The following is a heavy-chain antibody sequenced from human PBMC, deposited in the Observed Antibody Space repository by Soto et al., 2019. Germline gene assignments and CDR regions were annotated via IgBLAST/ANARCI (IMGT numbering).Heavy chain of an antibody. J-gene: IGHJ4*02. CDR2: IKQDGSEK. D-gene: IGHD6-13*01. CDR1: GLTFSSYW. Sequence: EVQLVESGGGLVQPGGSLRLSCAASGLTFSSYWMSWVRQAPGKGLEWVANIKQDGSEKYYVDSVKGRFTISRDNAKNSLYLQMNSLRAEDTAVYYCARVGMEAAWFYWGQGTLVTVSS. V-gene: IGHV3-7*05. CDR3: ARVGMEAAWFY.